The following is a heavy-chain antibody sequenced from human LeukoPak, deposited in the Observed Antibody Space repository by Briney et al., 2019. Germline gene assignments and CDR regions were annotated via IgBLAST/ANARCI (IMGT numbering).Heavy chain of an antibody. Sequence: GGSLRLSCAASGFTFSSYAMSWVRQAPGKALEWVSGISGSGGSTHYADSVKGRFTISRDNSKNTLYLQMNSLRAEDTAVYYCAKDEWSSGYDFDYWGQGTLVTVSS. D-gene: IGHD5-12*01. CDR1: GFTFSSYA. J-gene: IGHJ4*02. CDR2: ISGSGGST. V-gene: IGHV3-23*01. CDR3: AKDEWSSGYDFDY.